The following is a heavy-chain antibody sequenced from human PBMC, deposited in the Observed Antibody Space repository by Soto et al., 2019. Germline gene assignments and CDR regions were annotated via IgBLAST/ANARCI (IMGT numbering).Heavy chain of an antibody. CDR3: AHRLSSNAWPWDNGVFDS. D-gene: IGHD6-19*01. V-gene: IGHV2-5*02. J-gene: IGHJ4*02. CDR2: IYWDDDR. Sequence: QITLKESGPTLVKPTQTLTLTCTFSGFSLRTSGVGVGWIRQPPGKALEWLAVIYWDDDRRYSPSLKSRLTITKDTYKDQVLLKMTNMDPVDTATYCCAHRLSSNAWPWDNGVFDSWGQGTLVTVSS. CDR1: GFSLRTSGVG.